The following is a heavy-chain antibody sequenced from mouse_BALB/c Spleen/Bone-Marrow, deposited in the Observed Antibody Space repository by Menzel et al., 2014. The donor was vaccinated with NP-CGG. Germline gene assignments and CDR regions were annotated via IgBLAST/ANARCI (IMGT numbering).Heavy chain of an antibody. D-gene: IGHD1-1*01. CDR1: GYSFTGYF. V-gene: IGHV1-20*02. J-gene: IGHJ1*01. CDR2: INPYNGDT. CDR3: TRVTTDWYFDV. Sequence: EVQLQQSGPELVKPGASVKISCKASGYSFTGYFMNWVMQSHGKSLEWIGRINPYNGDTFYNQKFKGKATLTVDKSSSTAHMELRSPASEDSAVYYCTRVTTDWYFDVWGAGTTVTVSS.